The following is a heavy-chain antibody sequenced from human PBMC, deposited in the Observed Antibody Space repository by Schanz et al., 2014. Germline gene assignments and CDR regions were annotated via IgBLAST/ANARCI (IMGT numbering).Heavy chain of an antibody. D-gene: IGHD6-13*01. J-gene: IGHJ4*02. CDR2: ISDDGVNT. Sequence: EVQLLESGGGLVQPGGSLRLSCAASGFTFSTYAMSWVRQAPGRGLEWVSAISDDGVNTYYADSVRGRFTISRDNAKKSLYLQMNSLRAGDTAVYYCAKELRPGTERPRGNFDYWGQGTLVTVSS. CDR3: AKELRPGTERPRGNFDY. CDR1: GFTFSTYA. V-gene: IGHV3-23*01.